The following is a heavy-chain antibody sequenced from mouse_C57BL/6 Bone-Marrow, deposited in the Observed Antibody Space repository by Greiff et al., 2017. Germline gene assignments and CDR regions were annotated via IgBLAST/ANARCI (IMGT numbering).Heavy chain of an antibody. V-gene: IGHV10-1*01. CDR1: GFTFNNYA. CDR3: VGGYFDY. D-gene: IGHD1-1*02. Sequence: EVQLLESGGGLVQPKGSVKFSCAASGFTFNNYAMNWVSQAPGKGLEWVARIRSNSNNYAYYYAVSVKDRFTISRDESESMLYLQMNNLKTEDTAMYYGVGGYFDYWGQGTTLTVSA. CDR2: IRSNSNNYAY. J-gene: IGHJ2*01.